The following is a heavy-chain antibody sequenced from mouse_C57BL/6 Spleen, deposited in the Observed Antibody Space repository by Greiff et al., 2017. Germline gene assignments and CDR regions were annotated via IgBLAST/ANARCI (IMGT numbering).Heavy chain of an antibody. CDR1: GYTFTSYW. D-gene: IGHD2-3*01. CDR3: AGSYGYYGAMDY. CDR2: IYPGSGST. Sequence: VQLQQPGAELVKPGASVKMSCKASGYTFTSYWITWVKQRPGQGLEWIGDIYPGSGSTNYNEKFKSKATLTVDTSSSTAYMQLSSLTSEDSAVYCCAGSYGYYGAMDYWGQGTSVTVSS. V-gene: IGHV1-55*01. J-gene: IGHJ4*01.